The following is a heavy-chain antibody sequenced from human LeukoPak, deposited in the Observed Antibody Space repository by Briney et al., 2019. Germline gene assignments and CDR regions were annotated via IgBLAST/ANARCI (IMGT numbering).Heavy chain of an antibody. J-gene: IGHJ4*02. CDR2: IYDSGST. V-gene: IGHV4-39*01. Sequence: SETLSLTCTVSGGSIRSSYYYWGWIRQPPGKGLEWIGSIYDSGSTYYNPSLKSRVTISVDTSKNQFSLKLNSVTAADTAVYYCARLSRIVGATGGGYFDYWGQGTLVTVSS. D-gene: IGHD1-26*01. CDR3: ARLSRIVGATGGGYFDY. CDR1: GGSIRSSYYY.